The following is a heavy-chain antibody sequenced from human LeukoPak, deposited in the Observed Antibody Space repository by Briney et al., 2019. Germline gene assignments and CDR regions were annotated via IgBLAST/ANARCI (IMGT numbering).Heavy chain of an antibody. Sequence: GGSLRLSCAASGFTFSSYGMHWVRQAPGKGLEWVAFIRYDGSNKYYADSVKGRFTISRDNSKNTLYLQMNSLRAEDTDVYYCAKVAYAMVRGVVNWFDPWGQGTLVTVSS. CDR1: GFTFSSYG. CDR2: IRYDGSNK. V-gene: IGHV3-30*02. D-gene: IGHD3-10*01. CDR3: AKVAYAMVRGVVNWFDP. J-gene: IGHJ5*02.